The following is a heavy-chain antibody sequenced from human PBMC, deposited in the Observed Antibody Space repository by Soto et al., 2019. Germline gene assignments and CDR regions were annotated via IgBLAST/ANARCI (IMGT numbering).Heavy chain of an antibody. Sequence: QVQLQESGPGLVKPSQTLSLTCTVTCGSINSGSYYWSWIRQHPGKGLEWIGNINYSGSTYYNPSLKSRVLMSVDASQNQFFLKLTSVTAADTAIYYCARDRLMGQYFGSWGQGTLVTVSS. D-gene: IGHD3-10*01. V-gene: IGHV4-31*03. CDR3: ARDRLMGQYFGS. J-gene: IGHJ4*02. CDR2: INYSGST. CDR1: CGSINSGSYY.